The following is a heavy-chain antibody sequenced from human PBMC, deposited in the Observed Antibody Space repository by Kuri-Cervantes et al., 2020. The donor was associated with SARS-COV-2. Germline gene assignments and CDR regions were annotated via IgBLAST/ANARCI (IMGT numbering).Heavy chain of an antibody. CDR2: IYWDDDK. Sequence: SGPTLVKPTQTLTLTCTFSGFSLSTSGVGVGCIRQPPGKALEWLALIYWDDDKRYSPSLKSRLTITKDTSKNQVVLTMTNMDPVDTATYYCARTQIAAAGIHASNWFDPWGQGTLVTVSS. CDR1: GFSLSTSGVG. CDR3: ARTQIAAAGIHASNWFDP. D-gene: IGHD6-13*01. J-gene: IGHJ5*02. V-gene: IGHV2-5*02.